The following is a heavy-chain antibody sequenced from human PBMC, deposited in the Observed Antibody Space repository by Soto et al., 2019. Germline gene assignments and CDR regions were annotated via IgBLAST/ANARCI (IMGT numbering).Heavy chain of an antibody. Sequence: SETLCLTCTVSGGFISSCGYYWSWIRQHPGKGLEWIGYIYYSGSTYYNPSLKSRVTISVDTSKNQFSLKLSSVTAADTAVYYCARIPKFWIGFNYYYYGMDVWGQGTTVTVSS. V-gene: IGHV4-31*03. CDR1: GGFISSCGYY. CDR2: IYYSGST. CDR3: ARIPKFWIGFNYYYYGMDV. J-gene: IGHJ6*02. D-gene: IGHD3-3*01.